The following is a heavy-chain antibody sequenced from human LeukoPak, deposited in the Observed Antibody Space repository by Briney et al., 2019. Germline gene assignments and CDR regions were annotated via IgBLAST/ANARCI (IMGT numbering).Heavy chain of an antibody. CDR1: GFSFSTYG. CDR2: IWFDGSNK. V-gene: IGHV3-33*01. J-gene: IGHJ2*01. Sequence: GGSLRLSCEASGFSFSTYGMHWVRQAPGKGLEWVALIWFDGSNKHYADSVKGRFTISRDDSKNTMYLQMDSLRAEDTAVYYCARVVSYYGSSYRLLDLWGRGTLVTVSS. CDR3: ARVVSYYGSSYRLLDL. D-gene: IGHD3-10*01.